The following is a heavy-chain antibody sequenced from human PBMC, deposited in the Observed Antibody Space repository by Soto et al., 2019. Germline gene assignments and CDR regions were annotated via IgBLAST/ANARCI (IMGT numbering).Heavy chain of an antibody. Sequence: ASVKVSCKASGYTFTGYYMHWVRQAPGQGLEWMGWINPNSGGTNYAQKFQGWVTMTRDTSISTAYMELSRLRSDDTAVYYCARDAHLYYDSWSGQNAFDIWGQGTMVTVSS. CDR1: GYTFTGYY. J-gene: IGHJ3*02. V-gene: IGHV1-2*04. CDR3: ARDAHLYYDSWSGQNAFDI. CDR2: INPNSGGT. D-gene: IGHD3-3*01.